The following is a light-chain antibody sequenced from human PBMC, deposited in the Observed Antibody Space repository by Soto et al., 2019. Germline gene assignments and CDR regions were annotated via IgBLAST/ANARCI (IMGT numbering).Light chain of an antibody. CDR3: MQALQTPPWT. V-gene: IGKV2-28*01. CDR1: QNLLHSNGYNY. Sequence: DIVMTQSPLSLPITPGEPASISCRSSQNLLHSNGYNYLDWYLQKPGQSPQLLIYLGSNRASGVPDRFSGSGSGTDFTLKISRVEADDVGVYYCMQALQTPPWTFGQGTKVDIK. CDR2: LGS. J-gene: IGKJ1*01.